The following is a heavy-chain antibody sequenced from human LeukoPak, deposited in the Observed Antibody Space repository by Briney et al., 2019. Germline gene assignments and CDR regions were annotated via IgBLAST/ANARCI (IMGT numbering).Heavy chain of an antibody. J-gene: IGHJ6*02. CDR3: AADPANYYYYGMDV. CDR1: GFTFTSSA. CDR2: IVVGSGNT. Sequence: TSVKVSCKASGFTFTSSAMQWVRQARGQRLEWIGWIVVGSGNTNYAQKFQERVTITRDMSTSTAYKELSSLRSEDTAVYYCAADPANYYYYGMDVWGQGTTVTVSS. V-gene: IGHV1-58*02.